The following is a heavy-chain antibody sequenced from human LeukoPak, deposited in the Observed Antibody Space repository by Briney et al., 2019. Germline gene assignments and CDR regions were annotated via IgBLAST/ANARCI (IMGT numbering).Heavy chain of an antibody. Sequence: ASVKVSCKVSGYTLTELSMHWVRQAPGKGLEWMGGFDPEEGETIYAQKFQGRVTMTGDTSTDTAYMELSSLRSEDTAVYYCATIYDSSGYYLFDYWGQGTLVTVSS. J-gene: IGHJ4*02. CDR3: ATIYDSSGYYLFDY. V-gene: IGHV1-24*01. CDR1: GYTLTELS. D-gene: IGHD3-22*01. CDR2: FDPEEGET.